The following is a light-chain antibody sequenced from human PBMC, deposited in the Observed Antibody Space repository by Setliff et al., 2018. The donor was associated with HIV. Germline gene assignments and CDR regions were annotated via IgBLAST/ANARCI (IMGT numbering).Light chain of an antibody. J-gene: IGLJ3*02. CDR2: DVI. V-gene: IGLV2-14*03. Sequence: PGQWITISCTGTSSDVGGLNYVSWYQQQPGKAPQLLIYDVITRPSGVSDRFSASKSGNTASLTISGLQADDEADYYCSSYTSSSTWVFGGGTKVTVL. CDR1: SSDVGGLNY. CDR3: SSYTSSSTWV.